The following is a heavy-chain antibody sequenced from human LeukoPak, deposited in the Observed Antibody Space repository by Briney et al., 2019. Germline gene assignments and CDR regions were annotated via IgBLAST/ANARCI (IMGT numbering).Heavy chain of an antibody. CDR2: INSDGSST. D-gene: IGHD4-11*01. CDR3: ARDRSYSNYISDY. CDR1: GFTFSSYW. V-gene: IGHV3-74*01. J-gene: IGHJ4*02. Sequence: GGSLRLSCAASGFTFSSYWMHWVRQAPGKGLAWVSRINSDGSSTSYADSVKGRFTISRDNAKNTLYLQMNSLRAEDTAVYYCARDRSYSNYISDYWGQGTLVTVSS.